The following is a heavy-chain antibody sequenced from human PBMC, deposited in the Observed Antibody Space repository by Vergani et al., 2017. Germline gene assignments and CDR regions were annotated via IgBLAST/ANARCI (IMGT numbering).Heavy chain of an antibody. V-gene: IGHV3-48*02. CDR3: ARDHPLGSSYVFDY. J-gene: IGHJ4*02. Sequence: EVQLVESGGGLVQAGGSLRLSCTASGFIFSGYSMNWVRQAPGKGLEWISYIDSSRGTIYYADSVKGRFTISRDNGKNSLFLQMNSLRDEDTAVYYCARDHPLGSSYVFDYWGQGTLVTVSS. CDR1: GFIFSGYS. D-gene: IGHD6-6*01. CDR2: IDSSRGTI.